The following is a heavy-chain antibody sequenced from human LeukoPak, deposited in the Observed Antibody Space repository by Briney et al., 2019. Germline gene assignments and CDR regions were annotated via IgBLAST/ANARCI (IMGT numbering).Heavy chain of an antibody. Sequence: ASVRVSCKTSGYSFTDYYIHWVRQAPGQGLEWMGWINTKTGRTSSARKFQGRVTMTRDPSITTDYMDMAWLTSDDTAIYFCARADFIDAGPYLIGPWGQGTLVTVSS. V-gene: IGHV1-2*02. CDR1: GYSFTDYY. CDR3: ARADFIDAGPYLIGP. CDR2: INTKTGRT. J-gene: IGHJ5*02. D-gene: IGHD3-3*01.